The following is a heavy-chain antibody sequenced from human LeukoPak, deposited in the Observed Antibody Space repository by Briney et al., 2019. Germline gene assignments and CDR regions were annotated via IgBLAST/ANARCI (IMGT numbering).Heavy chain of an antibody. CDR2: ISSNSDAV. D-gene: IGHD3-3*01. CDR1: GFTFDDYA. Sequence: PGGSVRLSCAASGFTFDDYAMHWVRQRPGKGLEWVSGISSNSDAVAYADSLKGRFTISRDNAKNSLYLQMNSLRDEDTAFYYCAKDRWTIFGVSSGVGWFDPWGQGTLVSVSS. CDR3: AKDRWTIFGVSSGVGWFDP. J-gene: IGHJ5*02. V-gene: IGHV3-9*01.